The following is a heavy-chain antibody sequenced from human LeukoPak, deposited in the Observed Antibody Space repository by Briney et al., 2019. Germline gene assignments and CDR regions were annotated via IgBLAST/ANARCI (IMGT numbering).Heavy chain of an antibody. J-gene: IGHJ5*02. D-gene: IGHD3-16*01. V-gene: IGHV3-23*01. CDR2: ISGIGGST. CDR1: GFTFSSYA. CDR3: AKITPNGFDP. Sequence: WGSLRLSCAASGFTFSSYAMSWVRQAPGQGLEWVSAISGIGGSTYYADSVKGRFTISRDNSKNTLYLQMNSLRSEDTAVYYCAKITPNGFDPWGQGTLVTVSS.